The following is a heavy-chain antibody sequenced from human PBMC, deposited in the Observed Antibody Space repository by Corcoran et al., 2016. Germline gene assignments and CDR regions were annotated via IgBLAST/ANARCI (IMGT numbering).Heavy chain of an antibody. CDR1: GYSFTSYW. CDR2: IDPSDAYT. D-gene: IGHD3-22*01. Sequence: EVKLVQYGAEVKKPGESLRISCKGPGYSFTSYWISWVRQMPGKGLEWVGRIDPSDAYTNYSPSFQGHVPISACTTLRTAYLPWSSLRASDTARDYCARHKWFPIHDYWGQGTLVTVSS. J-gene: IGHJ4*02. V-gene: IGHV5-10-1*03. CDR3: ARHKWFPIHDY.